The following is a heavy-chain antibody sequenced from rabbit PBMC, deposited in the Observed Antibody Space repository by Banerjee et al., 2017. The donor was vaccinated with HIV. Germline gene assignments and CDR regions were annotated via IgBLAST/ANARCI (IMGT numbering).Heavy chain of an antibody. V-gene: IGHV1S40*01. CDR2: ISATSGNT. D-gene: IGHD4-2*01. CDR1: GFSFSSSYW. CDR3: ARVTDSNDENL. Sequence: QSLEESGGDLVKPGASLTLTCTASGFSFSSSYWICWVRQAPGKGLEWIACISATSGNTYYASWAKGRFTISKTSSTTVTLQMTSLTAADTATYFCARVTDSNDENLWGPGTLVTVS. J-gene: IGHJ4*01.